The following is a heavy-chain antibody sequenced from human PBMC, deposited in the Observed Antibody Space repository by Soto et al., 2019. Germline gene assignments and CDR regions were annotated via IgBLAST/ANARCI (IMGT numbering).Heavy chain of an antibody. D-gene: IGHD2-2*01. CDR1: GLTFRSYG. CDR2: IWYDGSNK. V-gene: IGHV3-33*01. J-gene: IGHJ6*02. Sequence: GGSLRLSCAASGLTFRSYGMHWVRQAPGKGLEWVAVIWYDGSNKYYADSVKGRFTISRDNSKNTLYLQMNSLRAEDTAVYYCARGKFDYCSSTSCLVYYYGMDVWGQGTTVTVSS. CDR3: ARGKFDYCSSTSCLVYYYGMDV.